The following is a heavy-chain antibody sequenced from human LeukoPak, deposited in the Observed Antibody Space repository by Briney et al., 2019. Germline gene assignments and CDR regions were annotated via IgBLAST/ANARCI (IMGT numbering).Heavy chain of an antibody. CDR2: ISLSGDII. J-gene: IGHJ6*02. CDR1: GFSFSGYY. CDR3: ARGHYALDV. V-gene: IGHV3-11*01. Sequence: GGSLILSCVASGFSFSGYYISWIRQAPGQGLEWVSYISLSGDIIYYADSVKGRFTISRDNAKNSLYLQMNSLRAEDTAVYYCARGHYALDVWGQGTIVTVSS.